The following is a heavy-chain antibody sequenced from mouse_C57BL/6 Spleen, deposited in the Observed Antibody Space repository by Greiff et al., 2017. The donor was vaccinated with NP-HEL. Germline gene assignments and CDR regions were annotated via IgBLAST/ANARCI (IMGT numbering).Heavy chain of an antibody. V-gene: IGHV1-64*01. CDR3: ARYFYYYGSSYWYFDV. J-gene: IGHJ1*03. Sequence: QVQLQQPGAELVKPGASVKLSCKASGYTFTSYWMPWVKQRPGQGLEWIGMIHPNSGSTNYNEKFKSKATLTVDKSSSTAYMQLSSLTSEDSAVYYCARYFYYYGSSYWYFDVWGTGTTVTVSS. CDR1: GYTFTSYW. CDR2: IHPNSGST. D-gene: IGHD1-1*01.